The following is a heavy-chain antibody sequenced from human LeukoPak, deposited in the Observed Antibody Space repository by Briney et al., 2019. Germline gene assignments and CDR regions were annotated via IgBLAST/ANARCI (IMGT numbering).Heavy chain of an antibody. CDR1: GFHLCSNP. V-gene: IGHV3-66*01. Sequence: PGGSLELPCSASGFHLCSNPKRWVPQAPGKGREWVSIIYSGGSTSYADSVKGRFIISRDNSKNTLYLQMNSLRTEDTAVYYCARGGSYFDISGYYFYWGQGTLVTVSS. J-gene: IGHJ4*02. CDR3: ARGGSYFDISGYYFY. D-gene: IGHD3-22*01. CDR2: IYSGGST.